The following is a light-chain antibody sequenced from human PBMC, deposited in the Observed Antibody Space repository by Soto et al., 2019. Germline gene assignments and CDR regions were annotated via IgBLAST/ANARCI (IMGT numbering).Light chain of an antibody. Sequence: QSAREQPASMSVSPGQWISISCTGTNSDVGGYNSVSWYQQHPGKAPKLMIYEVSYRPVGVSNRFSGSKSGNTASLTISGLQAEEEADYYCSSYRSSNTVVFGGGTKVTXL. V-gene: IGLV2-14*01. CDR2: EVS. J-gene: IGLJ2*01. CDR1: NSDVGGYNS. CDR3: SSYRSSNTVV.